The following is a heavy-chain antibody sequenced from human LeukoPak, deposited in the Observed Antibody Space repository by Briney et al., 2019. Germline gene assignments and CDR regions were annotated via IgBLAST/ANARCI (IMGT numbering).Heavy chain of an antibody. V-gene: IGHV3-33*01. J-gene: IGHJ4*02. CDR1: GFTFSSYG. CDR3: ASGSQWLVIDY. CDR2: IWYDGSNK. D-gene: IGHD6-19*01. Sequence: VGSLGLSCAASGFTFSSYGMHWVRQAPGKGLEWVAVIWYDGSNKYYADSVKGRFTISRDNSKNTLYLQMNSLRAEDTAVYYCASGSQWLVIDYWGQGTLVTVSS.